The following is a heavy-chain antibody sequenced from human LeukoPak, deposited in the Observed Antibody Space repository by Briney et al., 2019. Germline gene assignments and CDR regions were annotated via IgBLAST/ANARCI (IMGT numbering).Heavy chain of an antibody. CDR3: AREFHY. V-gene: IGHV4-61*02. J-gene: IGHJ4*02. CDR2: IYTSGTT. D-gene: IGHD2-21*01. CDR1: GGSISSGSYY. Sequence: SETLSLTCTVSGGSISSGSYYWTWMRQPAGKGLEWIGRIYTSGTTNYNPSLKSRVTISVDTSKTQFSLKLSSVTAADTAVYYCAREFHYWGQGTLVTVSS.